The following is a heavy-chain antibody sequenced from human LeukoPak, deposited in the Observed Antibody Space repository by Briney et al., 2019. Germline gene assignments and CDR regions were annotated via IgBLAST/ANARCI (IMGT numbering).Heavy chain of an antibody. CDR2: ISSNGGST. CDR3: ATLGSISGSSHFDS. D-gene: IGHD3-10*01. J-gene: IGHJ4*02. Sequence: GGSLRLSCSASGFTFSSYAMHWVRQAPGKGLEYVSAISSNGGSTYYADSVKGRFTISRDSSKNTLYLQMNSLRAEDTAVYYCATLGSISGSSHFDSWGQGTLVTVSS. V-gene: IGHV3-64*04. CDR1: GFTFSSYA.